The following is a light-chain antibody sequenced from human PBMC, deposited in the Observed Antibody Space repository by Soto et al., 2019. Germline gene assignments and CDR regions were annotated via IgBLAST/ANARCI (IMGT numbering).Light chain of an antibody. J-gene: IGKJ1*01. Sequence: AIRLTQSPSSFSASTGDRVTISCRASQGISSYLAWYQQQPGKAPKLLIYAASTLQSGVPSRFSGSGSGTDFTLTISLLQSEYFANSYCHQYYSYPRTFGQGTKVEIK. V-gene: IGKV1-8*01. CDR3: HQYYSYPRT. CDR1: QGISSY. CDR2: AAS.